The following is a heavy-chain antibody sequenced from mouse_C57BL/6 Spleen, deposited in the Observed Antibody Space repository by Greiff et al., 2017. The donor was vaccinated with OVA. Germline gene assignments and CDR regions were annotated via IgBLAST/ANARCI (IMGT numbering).Heavy chain of an antibody. CDR1: GYAFTNYL. D-gene: IGHD1-1*01. J-gene: IGHJ3*01. CDR2: INPGSGGT. Sequence: QVQLQQSGAELVRPGTSVKVSCKASGYAFTNYLIEWVKQRPGQGLEWIGVINPGSGGTNYNEKFKGKATLTADKSSSTAYMQLSSLTSEDSAVYFCARSGDGSSSGFACWGQGTLVTVSA. V-gene: IGHV1-54*01. CDR3: ARSGDGSSSGFAC.